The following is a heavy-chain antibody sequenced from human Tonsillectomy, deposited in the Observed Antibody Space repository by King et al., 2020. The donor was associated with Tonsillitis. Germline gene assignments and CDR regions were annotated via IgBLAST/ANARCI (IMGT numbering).Heavy chain of an antibody. D-gene: IGHD3-10*01. J-gene: IGHJ4*02. CDR1: GFTFSTYG. Sequence: QLVESGGGVVQPGRSLRLSCAASGFTFSTYGMHWVRQAPGKGLEWVAVISYDGSNKYYADSVKGRFTISRDNSKNTLYLQMNSLRAEDTAVYYCAKDVGPKLLLDYWGQGTLVTVSS. CDR2: ISYDGSNK. CDR3: AKDVGPKLLLDY. V-gene: IGHV3-30*18.